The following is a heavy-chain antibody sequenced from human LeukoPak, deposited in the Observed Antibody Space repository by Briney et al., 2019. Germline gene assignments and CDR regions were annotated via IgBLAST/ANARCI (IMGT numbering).Heavy chain of an antibody. V-gene: IGHV1-69*05. CDR3: ARGWAAAPPDY. J-gene: IGHJ4*02. CDR1: GGTFSSYA. Sequence: SVKVSCKASGGTFSSYAMSWVRQAPGQGLEWMGRIIPIFGTANYAQKFQGRVTITTDESTSTAYMELSSLRSEDTAVYYCARGWAAAPPDYWGQGTLVTVSS. CDR2: IIPIFGTA. D-gene: IGHD6-13*01.